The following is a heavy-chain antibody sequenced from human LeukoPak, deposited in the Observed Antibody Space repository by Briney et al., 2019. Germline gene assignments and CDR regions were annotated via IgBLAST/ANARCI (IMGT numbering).Heavy chain of an antibody. CDR3: ARGYSSSWYFNWFDP. V-gene: IGHV4-38-2*02. CDR1: GYAISSGYF. Sequence: SETLSLTCSVSGYAISSGYFWGWIRQPPGKGLEGFWTIYHSGSTYYKPSLKSRVTISVDTSKNQVSMKLSCVTPAGTAVYYCARGYSSSWYFNWFDPWGQGTLVTVSS. CDR2: IYHSGST. D-gene: IGHD6-13*01. J-gene: IGHJ5*02.